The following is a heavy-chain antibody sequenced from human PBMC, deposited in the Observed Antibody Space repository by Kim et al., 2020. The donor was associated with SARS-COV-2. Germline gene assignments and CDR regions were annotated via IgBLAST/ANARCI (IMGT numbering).Heavy chain of an antibody. J-gene: IGHJ6*02. D-gene: IGHD2-21*02. CDR3: AASDGADYYGMDV. Sequence: ASGASVKGRLHFSRDDSKNTAFLQMNSLKTEDTAVYYCAASDGADYYGMDVWGQGTTVTVSS. V-gene: IGHV3-73*01.